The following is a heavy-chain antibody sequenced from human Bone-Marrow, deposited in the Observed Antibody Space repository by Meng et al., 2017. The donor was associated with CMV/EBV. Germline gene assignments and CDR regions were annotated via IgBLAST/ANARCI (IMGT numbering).Heavy chain of an antibody. D-gene: IGHD6-19*01. CDR2: IDPNSGGT. V-gene: IGHV1-2*02. CDR3: AREVSGYSSGWPRRYFDY. CDR1: FTGYY. J-gene: IGHJ4*02. Sequence: FTGYYMHWVRPAPGQGLEWMGWIDPNSGGTNYAQKFQGRVTMTRDTSISTAYMELSRLRSDDTAVYYCAREVSGYSSGWPRRYFDYWGQGTLVTVSS.